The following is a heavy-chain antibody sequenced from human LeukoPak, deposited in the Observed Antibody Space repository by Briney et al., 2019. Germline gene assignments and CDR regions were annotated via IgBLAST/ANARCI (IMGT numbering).Heavy chain of an antibody. J-gene: IGHJ4*02. Sequence: SETLSLTCTVSGGSISSYYWSCILQPPGKGLGWVWYIYYSGVTNYNPSLKRRVTISVDTSKHQFSLKLSSVTAADTAVYYCARDPPFDYWGQGTLVTVSS. V-gene: IGHV4-59*01. CDR1: GGSISSYY. CDR2: IYYSGVT. CDR3: ARDPPFDY.